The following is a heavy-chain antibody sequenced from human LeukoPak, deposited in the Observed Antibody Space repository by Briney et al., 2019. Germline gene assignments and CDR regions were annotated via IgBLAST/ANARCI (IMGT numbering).Heavy chain of an antibody. CDR2: IYYSGST. Sequence: SETLSLTCTVSGGSISSYYWSWIRQPPGKGLEWIGYIYYSGSTNYNPSLKSRVTISVDTSKNQFSLKLSSVIAADTALYYCARVGVEYSSPKDYYYGMDVWGQGTTVTVSS. CDR3: ARVGVEYSSPKDYYYGMDV. D-gene: IGHD6-6*01. V-gene: IGHV4-59*01. CDR1: GGSISSYY. J-gene: IGHJ6*02.